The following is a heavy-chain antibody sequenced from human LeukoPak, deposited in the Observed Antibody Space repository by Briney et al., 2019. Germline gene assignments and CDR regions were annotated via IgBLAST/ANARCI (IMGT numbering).Heavy chain of an antibody. D-gene: IGHD3-10*01. CDR1: GFTFSSYW. Sequence: PGGSLRLSCAASGFTFSSYWMHWVRQAPGKGLVWVSRINSDGSSTSYADSVKGRFTISRDNAKNTLYLQMNSLRAEDTAVYYCARDISWKMVRGVQMSWFDPWGQGTLVTVSS. CDR3: ARDISWKMVRGVQMSWFDP. CDR2: INSDGSST. J-gene: IGHJ5*02. V-gene: IGHV3-74*01.